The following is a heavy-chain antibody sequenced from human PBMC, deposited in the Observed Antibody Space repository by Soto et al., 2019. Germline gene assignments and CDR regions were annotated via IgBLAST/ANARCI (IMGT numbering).Heavy chain of an antibody. CDR3: ARGVRYSYGYYYYGMDV. V-gene: IGHV4-61*01. J-gene: IGHJ6*02. CDR2: IYYSGST. Sequence: PSATLSLTCTVSGGSVSSGSYYWSWIRQPPGKGLEWIGYIYYSGSTNYNPSLKSRVTISVDTSKNQFSLKLGSVTAADTAVYYCARGVRYSYGYYYYGMDVWGQGTTVTVSS. CDR1: GGSVSSGSYY. D-gene: IGHD5-18*01.